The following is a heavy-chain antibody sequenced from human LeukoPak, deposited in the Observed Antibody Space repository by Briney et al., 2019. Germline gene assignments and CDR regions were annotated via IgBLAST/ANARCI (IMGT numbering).Heavy chain of an antibody. CDR1: GFTFSSSA. CDR2: ISASGGST. D-gene: IGHD5-24*01. J-gene: IGHJ4*02. CDR3: ARDLHKATITRFDY. Sequence: GGSLRLSCAASGFTFSSSAMSWVRQVPGKGLEWVSGISASGGSTSYADSVRGRFTISRDNSKNTLYLQMNSLRAEDTAVYYCARDLHKATITRFDYWGQGTLVTVSS. V-gene: IGHV3-23*01.